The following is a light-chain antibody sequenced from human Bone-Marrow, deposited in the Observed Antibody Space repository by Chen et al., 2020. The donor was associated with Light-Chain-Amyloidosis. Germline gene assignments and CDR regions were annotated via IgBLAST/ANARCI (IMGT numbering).Light chain of an antibody. Sequence: IVLTQSPGTLSLSPGERATLSRRASQGVRSTNLAWYQQKPGQAPRLLIYGAYTRATGIPDRFRGSGSGTDFTLAIIRLEPEDFTVYHWQQYGDTPYTFGQGTKLEIK. J-gene: IGKJ2*01. CDR1: QGVRSTN. CDR2: GAY. CDR3: QQYGDTPYT. V-gene: IGKV3-20*01.